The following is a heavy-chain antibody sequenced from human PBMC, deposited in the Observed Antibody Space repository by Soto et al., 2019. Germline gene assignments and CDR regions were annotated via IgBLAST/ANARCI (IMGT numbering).Heavy chain of an antibody. J-gene: IGHJ6*02. CDR3: TRRIAAAGTNVRYGMDV. CDR1: GLTFSNSW. V-gene: IGHV3-73*01. CDR2: IRSKANSYAT. D-gene: IGHD6-13*01. Sequence: GGSLRLSCAASGLTFSNSWLSWVRQTSGKRLEWVGRIRSKANSYATEYAAPVKGRFTISRDDSKNTAYLQMNSLKTEDTAVYYCTRRIAAAGTNVRYGMDVWGQGTTVTVSS.